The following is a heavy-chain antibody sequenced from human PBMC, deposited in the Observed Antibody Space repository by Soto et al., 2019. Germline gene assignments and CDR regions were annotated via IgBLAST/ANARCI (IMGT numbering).Heavy chain of an antibody. CDR3: AREGSLGLDV. CDR1: GFIFSSFW. J-gene: IGHJ6*02. V-gene: IGHV3-74*03. Sequence: EVRFEEAGGGFVQPGGSLRVSCSGSGFIFSSFWMHWVRQGPGKGLEWVSRINGDGASLAYADSVKGRFSISRDNVKNTLHLQMNRLGADDTAVYFCAREGSLGLDVWGRGTTVTVSS. D-gene: IGHD3-10*01. CDR2: INGDGASL.